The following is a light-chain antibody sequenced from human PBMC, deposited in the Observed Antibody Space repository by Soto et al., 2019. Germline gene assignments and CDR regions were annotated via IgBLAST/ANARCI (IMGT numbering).Light chain of an antibody. J-gene: IGKJ5*01. CDR3: QQSYITPPIP. CDR1: QSVSRY. V-gene: IGKV1-39*01. Sequence: VQRTQSPPSLSALVGDRVTITGLASQSVSRYLNWYQHKPGKAPKLLINAASNLRSGVPSRFSGSGSGTDFTLTIDGLQPEDFAVYYCQQSYITPPIPLGQGTRLEIK. CDR2: AAS.